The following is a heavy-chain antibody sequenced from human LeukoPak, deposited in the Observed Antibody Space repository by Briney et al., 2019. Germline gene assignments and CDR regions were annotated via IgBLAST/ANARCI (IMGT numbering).Heavy chain of an antibody. V-gene: IGHV3-23*01. J-gene: IGHJ4*02. CDR1: GFTFSSYA. D-gene: IGHD3-10*01. CDR2: ISGSGGST. Sequence: GGSLRLSCAAAGFTFSSYAMSWVRQAPGKGLEWGSAISGSGGSTYYADSVKGRFTISRDNSKNTLYLQMNSLRAEDTAVYYCAKGEVLRGEGDYWGQGTLVTVSS. CDR3: AKGEVLRGEGDY.